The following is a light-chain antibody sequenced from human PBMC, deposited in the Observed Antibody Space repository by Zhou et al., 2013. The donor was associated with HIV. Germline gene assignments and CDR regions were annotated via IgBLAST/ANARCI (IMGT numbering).Light chain of an antibody. J-gene: IGKJ3*01. CDR3: QQYNNWPFT. V-gene: IGKV3D-15*01. Sequence: EIVMTQSPATLSMSPGEGATLSCRASESVSSNLAWYQQKPGQAPRLLIYGASTRATGIPARFSGSGSRTEFTLTITSLQSEDFAVYYCQQYNNWPFTFGPGTKVDIK. CDR1: ESVSSN. CDR2: GAS.